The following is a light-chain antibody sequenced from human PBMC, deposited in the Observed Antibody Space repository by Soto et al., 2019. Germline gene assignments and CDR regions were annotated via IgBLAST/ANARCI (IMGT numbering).Light chain of an antibody. CDR3: QHYNSYLWA. J-gene: IGKJ1*01. Sequence: DMQITHSPSTLSAYVGDRVTITCRASQSISTWLAWYQQEPGKAPKLLIHKASSLQSGVPSRFSGSGSGTDFTLTISSLHPDDFAPYYCQHYNSYLWAFGQGTKVDNK. V-gene: IGKV1-5*03. CDR1: QSISTW. CDR2: KAS.